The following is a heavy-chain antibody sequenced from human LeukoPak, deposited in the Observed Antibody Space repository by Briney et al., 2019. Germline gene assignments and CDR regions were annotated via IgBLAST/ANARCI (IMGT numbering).Heavy chain of an antibody. CDR3: AGAYSTLYYYYMDV. V-gene: IGHV3-21*01. D-gene: IGHD6-13*01. J-gene: IGHJ6*03. Sequence: GGSLRLSCAASGFTFSSYSMNWVRQAPGKGLEWVSSISSSSSYIYYADSVKGRFTISRDNAKNSLYLQMNSLRAEDTAVYYCAGAYSTLYYYYMDVWGKGTTVTISS. CDR1: GFTFSSYS. CDR2: ISSSSSYI.